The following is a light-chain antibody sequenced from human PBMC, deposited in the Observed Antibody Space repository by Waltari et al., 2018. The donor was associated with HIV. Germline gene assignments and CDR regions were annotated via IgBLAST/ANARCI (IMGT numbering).Light chain of an antibody. V-gene: IGLV1-40*01. CDR2: ANI. CDR3: QSFDSSLTTSGVI. J-gene: IGLJ2*01. CDR1: SSNIGAGYD. Sequence: QSVLTQPPSVSGAPGQRVTISCTGSSSNIGAGYDIHWYQQLPGTAPTLLIYANINRPSGVRDRFSGSKSGSSASLAITGLQAEDEAHYYCQSFDSSLTTSGVIFGGGTKLTVL.